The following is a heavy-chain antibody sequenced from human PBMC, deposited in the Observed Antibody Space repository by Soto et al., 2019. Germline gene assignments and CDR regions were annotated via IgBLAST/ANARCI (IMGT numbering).Heavy chain of an antibody. CDR1: GFTFSSYA. V-gene: IGHV3-23*01. J-gene: IGHJ4*02. CDR2: ISGSGGST. CDR3: ARLTSSGGSPYFDY. D-gene: IGHD2-8*02. Sequence: GGSRRLSCAASGFTFSSYAMSWVRQAPGKGLEWVSAISGSGGSTYYADSVKGRFTISRDNSKNTLYLQMNSLRAEDTAVYYCARLTSSGGSPYFDYWGQGTLVTVSS.